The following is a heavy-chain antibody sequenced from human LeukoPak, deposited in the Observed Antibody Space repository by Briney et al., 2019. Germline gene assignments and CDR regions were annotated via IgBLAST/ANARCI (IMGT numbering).Heavy chain of an antibody. CDR3: AQATWSGYHDAFDI. CDR2: IYTSGST. J-gene: IGHJ3*02. V-gene: IGHV4-61*02. Sequence: SEALSLTCTVSGGSISSGSYYWSWIRQPAGKGLEWIGCIYTSGSTNYNPSLKSRVTISVDTSKNQFSLKLSSVTAADTAVYYCAQATWSGYHDAFDIWGQGTMVTVSS. CDR1: GGSISSGSYY. D-gene: IGHD3-3*01.